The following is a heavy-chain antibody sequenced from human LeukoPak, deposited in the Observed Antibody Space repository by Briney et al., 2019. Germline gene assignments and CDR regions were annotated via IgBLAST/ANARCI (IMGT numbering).Heavy chain of an antibody. J-gene: IGHJ1*01. Sequence: PGGALRLSCAASGFSLSRYAMSRVRQPPGNGLEWVGEIYQSGSPDYNPPLKSRVTISVHTSKNQFSLKLSSAAAEHTPVYSCARVLRGAVAGYFQHWGQGTLATVSS. V-gene: IGHV4-34*01. D-gene: IGHD6-19*01. CDR1: GFSLSRYA. CDR2: IYQSGSP. CDR3: ARVLRGAVAGYFQH.